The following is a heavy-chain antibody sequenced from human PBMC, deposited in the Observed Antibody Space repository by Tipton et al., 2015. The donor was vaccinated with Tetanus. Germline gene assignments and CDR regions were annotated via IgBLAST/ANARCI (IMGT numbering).Heavy chain of an antibody. CDR2: ISGYNGYT. CDR3: ARGMELWALCGVDV. CDR1: GYTFTSHG. J-gene: IGHJ6*02. D-gene: IGHD5-18*01. V-gene: IGHV1-18*01. Sequence: QVQLVQSGAEVKKPGASVRVSCKASGYTFTSHGISWVRQAPGQGLEWMGWISGYNGYTSYAQKFQGRVTMTTDTSTTTAYMELRSLRSDDTAVYYCARGMELWALCGVDVWGQGTTVTVSS.